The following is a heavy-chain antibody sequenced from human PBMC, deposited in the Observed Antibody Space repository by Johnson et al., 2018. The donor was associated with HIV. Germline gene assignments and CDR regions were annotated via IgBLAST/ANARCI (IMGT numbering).Heavy chain of an antibody. CDR1: GFTVSSYY. D-gene: IGHD2-15*01. J-gene: IGHJ3*02. CDR2: ISSAGTT. Sequence: VQLVESGGGLIQPGGSLRLSCAASGFTVSSYYMSWIRQAPGKGLEWVSVISSAGTTYYADSLQGRFTISRDTAKNTRYLQMNSLRAEDTAVYYCARAWSLGAFDIWGQGTMVTVSS. CDR3: ARAWSLGAFDI. V-gene: IGHV3-53*01.